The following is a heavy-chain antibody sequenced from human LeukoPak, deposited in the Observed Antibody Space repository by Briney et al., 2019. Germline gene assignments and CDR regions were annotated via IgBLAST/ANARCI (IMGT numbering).Heavy chain of an antibody. CDR2: IKQDGSEK. Sequence: PGGSLRLSCAASGFIFSNYWMSWVRQAPGKGLEWVANIKQDGSEKYYVDSVKGRFTISRDNAKKSLYLHMSSLGAEDTAVYYCARDLYDSTLGDYWCQGTLVSISS. J-gene: IGHJ4*02. D-gene: IGHD3-22*01. CDR3: ARDLYDSTLGDY. CDR1: GFIFSNYW. V-gene: IGHV3-7*05.